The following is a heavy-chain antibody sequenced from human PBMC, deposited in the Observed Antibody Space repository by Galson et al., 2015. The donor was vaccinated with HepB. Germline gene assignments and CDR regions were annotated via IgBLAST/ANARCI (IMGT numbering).Heavy chain of an antibody. CDR1: GFTFSSYS. D-gene: IGHD3-22*01. CDR2: ISSSSSTI. V-gene: IGHV3-48*01. J-gene: IGHJ3*02. CDR3: ARDPRTTMIVVAPWAAFDI. Sequence: SLRLSCAASGFTFSSYSMNWVRQAPGKGLEWVSYISSSSSTIYYADSVKGRFTISRDNAKNSLYLQMNSLRAEDTAVYYCARDPRTTMIVVAPWAAFDIWGQGTMVTVSS.